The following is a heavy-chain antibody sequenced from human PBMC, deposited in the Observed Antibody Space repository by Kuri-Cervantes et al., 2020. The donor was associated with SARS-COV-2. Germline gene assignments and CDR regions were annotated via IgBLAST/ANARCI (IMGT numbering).Heavy chain of an antibody. CDR3: ARESIYTFDI. V-gene: IGHV4-4*02. J-gene: IGHJ3*02. Sequence: SETLSLTCVVSGGAINTYNWRTWGRQPPGKGLQWIGVIFNDGSTKFNPSLSLRGRVTMSLDKSKNHFSLNLTSVTAADTAVYYCARESIYTFDIWGQGTLVTVSS. D-gene: IGHD2-2*02. CDR1: GGAINTYNW. CDR2: IFNDGST.